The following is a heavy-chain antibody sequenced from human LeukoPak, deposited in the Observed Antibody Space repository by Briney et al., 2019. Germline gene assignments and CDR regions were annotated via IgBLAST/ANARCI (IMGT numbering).Heavy chain of an antibody. CDR2: IRSCDGDI. J-gene: IGHJ4*02. CDR1: GFPFRFYR. CDR3: ARDRDWAFDY. V-gene: IGHV3-48*01. Sequence: GGSLRLSYAASGFPFRFYRKNCVRKAPGQGLEWVSYIRSCDGDIAYADSVKSRFTISSVDATNSLYLQMNSLRSEQTAAYYGARDRDWAFDYWGQGTLITVSS. D-gene: IGHD3-9*01.